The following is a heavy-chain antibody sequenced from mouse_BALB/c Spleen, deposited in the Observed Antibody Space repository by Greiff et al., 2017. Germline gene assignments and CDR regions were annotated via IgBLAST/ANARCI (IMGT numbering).Heavy chain of an antibody. D-gene: IGHD2-1*01. V-gene: IGHV5-17*02. CDR3: ARGDGKDYFDY. Sequence: EVNLVESGGGLVQPGGSRKLSCAASGFTFSSFGMHWVRQAPEKGLEWVAYISSGSSTIYYADTVKGRFTISRDNPKNTLFLQMTSLRSEDTAMYYCARGDGKDYFDYWGQGTTLTVSS. CDR1: GFTFSSFG. J-gene: IGHJ2*01. CDR2: ISSGSSTI.